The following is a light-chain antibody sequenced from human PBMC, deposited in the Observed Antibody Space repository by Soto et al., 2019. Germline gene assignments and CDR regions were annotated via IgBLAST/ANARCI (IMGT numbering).Light chain of an antibody. CDR3: QRRSKWPGT. Sequence: EIVLTQSPATLSLSPGERATLSCRASQSVSSYLAWYQQKPGQAPRLLIYDASNRATGIPARFSGSGSGTDFTLTIRSLEPEDFAVYYCQRRSKWPGTFGGGTKVEIK. J-gene: IGKJ4*01. CDR1: QSVSSY. V-gene: IGKV3-11*01. CDR2: DAS.